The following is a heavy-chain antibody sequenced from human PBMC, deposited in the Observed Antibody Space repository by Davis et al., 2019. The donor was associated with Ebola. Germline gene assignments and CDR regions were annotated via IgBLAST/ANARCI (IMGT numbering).Heavy chain of an antibody. CDR2: INAGNGNT. CDR1: GYTFTSYA. Sequence: AASVKVSCKASGYTFTSYAMHWVRQAPGQRLEWMGWINAGNGNTKYSQKFQGRVTMTRDTSTSTVYMELSSLRSEDTAVYYCAREEIVVVITLFNYYGMDVWGQGTTVTVSS. J-gene: IGHJ6*02. D-gene: IGHD3-22*01. CDR3: AREEIVVVITLFNYYGMDV. V-gene: IGHV1-3*01.